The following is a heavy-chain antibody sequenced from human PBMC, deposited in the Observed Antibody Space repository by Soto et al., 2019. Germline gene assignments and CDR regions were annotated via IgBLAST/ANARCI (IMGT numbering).Heavy chain of an antibody. CDR2: INAGNGNT. D-gene: IGHD1-1*01. J-gene: IGHJ6*02. CDR1: GYTFTSYA. V-gene: IGHV1-3*01. CDR3: AIDLNWTYYYDMLF. Sequence: ASVKVSCKASGYTFTSYAMHWVRQAPGQRLEWMGWINAGNGNTKYSQKFQGRVTITRDTSASTAYMELSSLRSEDTAVYYCAIDLNWTYYYDMLFWGQGTTVTVS.